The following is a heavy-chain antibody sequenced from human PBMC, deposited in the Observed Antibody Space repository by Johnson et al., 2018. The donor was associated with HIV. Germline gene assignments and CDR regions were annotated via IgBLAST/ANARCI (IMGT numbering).Heavy chain of an antibody. D-gene: IGHD6-19*01. CDR1: GFTFSSYG. J-gene: IGHJ3*02. CDR2: IWYDGSNK. Sequence: QMLLVESGGGVVQPGRSLRLSCAASGFTFSSYGMHWVRQAPGKGLEWVAVIWYDGSNKYYPDSVKGRFTISRDNSKNNLYLQLSSLRAEDTAVYYCARDRPTGLIAVAGRNAFDIWGQGTMVTVSS. V-gene: IGHV3-30*19. CDR3: ARDRPTGLIAVAGRNAFDI.